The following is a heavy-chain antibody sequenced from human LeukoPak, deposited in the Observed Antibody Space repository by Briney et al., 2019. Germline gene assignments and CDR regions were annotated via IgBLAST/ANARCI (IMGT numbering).Heavy chain of an antibody. J-gene: IGHJ3*02. CDR2: IYYTGST. Sequence: SQTLSLTCTVSGGSISSGDYCWTWIRQPPGKGLEWIGYIYYTGSTYYNPSLKSRVTMSLDRSKNQFSLKLSSVTAADTAVYYCGARRAFDIWGQGTMVTVSS. V-gene: IGHV4-30-4*01. CDR3: GARRAFDI. CDR1: GGSISSGDYC. D-gene: IGHD6-6*01.